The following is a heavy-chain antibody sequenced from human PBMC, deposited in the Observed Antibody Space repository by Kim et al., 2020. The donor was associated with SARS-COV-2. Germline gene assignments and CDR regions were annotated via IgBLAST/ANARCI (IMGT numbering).Heavy chain of an antibody. D-gene: IGHD1-26*01. Sequence: GGSLRLSCAASGFTFSDYYMSWIRQAPGKGLEWVSYISSSSSYTNYADSVKGRFTISRDNAKNSLYLQMNSLRAEDTAVYYCARPLSGSYAFDIWGQGTMVTVSS. CDR2: ISSSSSYT. CDR3: ARPLSGSYAFDI. CDR1: GFTFSDYY. J-gene: IGHJ3*02. V-gene: IGHV3-11*03.